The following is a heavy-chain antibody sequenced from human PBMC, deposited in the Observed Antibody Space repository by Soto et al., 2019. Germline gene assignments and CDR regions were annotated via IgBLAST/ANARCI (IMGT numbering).Heavy chain of an antibody. CDR2: IFYAGNT. J-gene: IGHJ5*02. D-gene: IGHD6-13*01. CDR3: ARQAAAPGIDLWFDP. Sequence: QLQLQESGPGLVKPSETLSLTCNVSGGSISSSRSYWAWFRQPPGKELEWIANIFYAGNTYYNPSLKSRVTVSVDTSKNQCSLKRDSVTAADTAVYYCARQAAAPGIDLWFDPWGQGTLVTVSS. CDR1: GGSISSSRSY. V-gene: IGHV4-39*01.